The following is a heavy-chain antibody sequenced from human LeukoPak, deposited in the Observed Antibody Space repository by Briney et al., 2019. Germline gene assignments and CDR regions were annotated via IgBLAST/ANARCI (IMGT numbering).Heavy chain of an antibody. D-gene: IGHD6-19*01. J-gene: IGHJ4*02. CDR1: GFTFSSSW. CDR2: IKQDGSEK. CDR3: ARCSGWAFKN. Sequence: GGSLRLSCEASGFTFSSSWMSWVRQAPGKGLEWVANIKQDGSEKYYVDSVKGRFTISRDSAKNSLYLQMDSLRAEDTAVYYCARCSGWAFKNWGQGTLVTVSS. V-gene: IGHV3-7*01.